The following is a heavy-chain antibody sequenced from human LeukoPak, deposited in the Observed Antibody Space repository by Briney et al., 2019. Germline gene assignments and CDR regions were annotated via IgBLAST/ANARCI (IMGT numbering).Heavy chain of an antibody. D-gene: IGHD6-13*01. CDR1: GLTVNSNY. CDR2: IYTGGST. V-gene: IGHV3-66*02. J-gene: IGHJ6*02. Sequence: PGVSLRLSCAASGLTVNSNYMSWVRQAPGKGLEWVSLIYTGGSTYYADSMRGRFTISRDNSKNTLYLQMNSLRPEDTAIYYCAKGFGKAAADVFGGYTMDVWGQGTTVTVSS. CDR3: AKGFGKAAADVFGGYTMDV.